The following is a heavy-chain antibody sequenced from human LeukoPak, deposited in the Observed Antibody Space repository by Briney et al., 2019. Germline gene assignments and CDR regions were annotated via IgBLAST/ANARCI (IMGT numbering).Heavy chain of an antibody. CDR2: TVGSRPDT. V-gene: IGHV3-23*01. J-gene: IGHJ4*02. D-gene: IGHD6-13*01. CDR3: AKEGGLRSSWSFDF. Sequence: PGGSLRLSCAASGFTFTNYAMSWVRQTPGKGLEWVSATVGSRPDTYYADSAKGRFTISRDNSKNTLYLQMNSLRVEDTAVYYCAKEGGLRSSWSFDFWGQGILVIVSS. CDR1: GFTFTNYA.